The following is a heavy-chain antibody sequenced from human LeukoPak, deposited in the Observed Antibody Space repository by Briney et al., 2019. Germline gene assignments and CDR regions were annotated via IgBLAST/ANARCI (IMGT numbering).Heavy chain of an antibody. Sequence: SETLSLTCTVSGGSISSYYWSWIRQPPGKGLEWIGYIYYSGSTNYNPSLKSRVTISVDTSKNQFSLKLSSVTAADTAVYYCARSGGSGIFAHRWFDPWGQGTLVTVSS. V-gene: IGHV4-59*01. CDR1: GGSISSYY. D-gene: IGHD3-10*01. CDR3: ARSGGSGIFAHRWFDP. J-gene: IGHJ5*02. CDR2: IYYSGST.